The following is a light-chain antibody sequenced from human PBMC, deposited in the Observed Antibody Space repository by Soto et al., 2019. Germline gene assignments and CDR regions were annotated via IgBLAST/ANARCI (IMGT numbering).Light chain of an antibody. CDR1: QGISTY. Sequence: DIQMTKSPSSLSSSVGDRVSITCLASQGISTYLNWYQQKPGKAPKLLIYAASSLQSGVPSRFSDSGSETDFTLTISSLQPEDFATYSCQQSYSTTWTFGQGTKVDIK. J-gene: IGKJ1*01. CDR2: AAS. V-gene: IGKV1-39*01. CDR3: QQSYSTTWT.